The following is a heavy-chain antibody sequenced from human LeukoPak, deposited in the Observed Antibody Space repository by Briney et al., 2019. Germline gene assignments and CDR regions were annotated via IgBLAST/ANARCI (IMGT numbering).Heavy chain of an antibody. D-gene: IGHD3-9*01. J-gene: IGHJ4*02. CDR2: ISSSSSYI. CDR1: GFTFSAYN. Sequence: GGSLRLSCAASGFTFSAYNMNWVRQAPGKGLEWVSCISSSSSYIYYADSVKGRFTISRDNAKNSLYLQMNSLRAKDTAVYYCARTVTGRNDNWGQGTLVTVSS. CDR3: ARTVTGRNDN. V-gene: IGHV3-21*01.